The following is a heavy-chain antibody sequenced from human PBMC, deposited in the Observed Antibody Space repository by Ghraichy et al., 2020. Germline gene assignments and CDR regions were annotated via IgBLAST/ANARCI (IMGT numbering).Heavy chain of an antibody. CDR2: IGDSGTST. J-gene: IGHJ4*02. D-gene: IGHD6-19*01. CDR1: GFTLRSYA. Sequence: GGSLRLSCAASGFTLRSYAMTWVRQAPGKGLEWVSAIGDSGTSTYHADSVKGRFTISRDISKNTLYLQMKSLRAEDTAVYYCAKGGHPRSGWYRSFDYWGPGTLVTVSS. CDR3: AKGGHPRSGWYRSFDY. V-gene: IGHV3-23*01.